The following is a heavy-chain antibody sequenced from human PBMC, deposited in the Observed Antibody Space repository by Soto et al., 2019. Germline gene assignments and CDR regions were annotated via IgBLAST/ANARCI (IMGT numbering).Heavy chain of an antibody. CDR1: GFTFSSYG. CDR2: ISYDGSNK. D-gene: IGHD2-21*02. CDR3: ASQVVVTAIKNYY. V-gene: IGHV3-30*03. J-gene: IGHJ4*02. Sequence: GGSLRLSCAASGFTFSSYGMHWVRQAPGKGLEWVAVISYDGSNKYYADSVKGRFTISRDNSKNTLYLQMNSLRAEDTAVYYCASQVVVTAIKNYYWGQGTLVTVSS.